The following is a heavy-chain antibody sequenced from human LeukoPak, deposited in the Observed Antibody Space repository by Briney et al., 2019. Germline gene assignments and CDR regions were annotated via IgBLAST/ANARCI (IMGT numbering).Heavy chain of an antibody. CDR2: ISYAGSNI. D-gene: IGHD2-21*02. V-gene: IGHV3-30*18. CDR3: AKVVVTAILGRRSDY. Sequence: GGSLRLSCAASGFTFSSYGMHWVRQAPGKGLEWVAVISYAGSNIHYADSVKGRFTISRDNSKNTLYLQMNSLRAEDTAVYYCAKVVVTAILGRRSDYWGQGTLVTVSS. CDR1: GFTFSSYG. J-gene: IGHJ4*02.